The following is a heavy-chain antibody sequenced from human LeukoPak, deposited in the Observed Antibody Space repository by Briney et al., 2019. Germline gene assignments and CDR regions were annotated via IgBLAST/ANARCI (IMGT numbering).Heavy chain of an antibody. V-gene: IGHV3-23*01. CDR3: AKDPGVVPAHYFDY. J-gene: IGHJ4*02. CDR2: TGSTGVST. CDR1: GFTFSSYA. Sequence: GGSLRLSCAASGFTFSSYAMNWVRQAPGKGLEWVSATGSTGVSTFYADSVKGRFSVSRDNSKNTLSLQMNSLRAEDTAVYYCAKDPGVVPAHYFDYWGQGILVTVSS. D-gene: IGHD2-2*01.